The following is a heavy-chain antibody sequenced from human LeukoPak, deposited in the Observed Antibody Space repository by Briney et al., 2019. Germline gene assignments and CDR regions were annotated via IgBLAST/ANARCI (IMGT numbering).Heavy chain of an antibody. Sequence: SETLSLTCTVSGGSISSYYWSWIRQPPGKGLEWIGYIYYSGSTNYNPSLKSRVTISVDTSKNQFSLKLSSVTAADTAVYYCARQPYYYDSSGYYVYYFDYWGQGTLVTVSP. CDR1: GGSISSYY. V-gene: IGHV4-59*08. D-gene: IGHD3-22*01. J-gene: IGHJ4*02. CDR3: ARQPYYYDSSGYYVYYFDY. CDR2: IYYSGST.